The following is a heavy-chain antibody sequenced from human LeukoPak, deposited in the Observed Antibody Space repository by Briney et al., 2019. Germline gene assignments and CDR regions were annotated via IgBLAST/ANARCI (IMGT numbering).Heavy chain of an antibody. V-gene: IGHV1-2*02. CDR1: GYTFTGYY. CDR2: TNPNSGGT. CDR3: ARDPTLVDDYVGGSYLWNNGFDP. J-gene: IGHJ5*02. Sequence: APVKVSCKASGYTFTGYYMHWVRQAPGQGLEWMGWTNPNSGGTNYAQKFQGRVTMTRDTSISTAYMELSRLRSDDPAVYYCARDPTLVDDYVGGSYLWNNGFDPWGQGTRVTFSP. D-gene: IGHD3-16*02.